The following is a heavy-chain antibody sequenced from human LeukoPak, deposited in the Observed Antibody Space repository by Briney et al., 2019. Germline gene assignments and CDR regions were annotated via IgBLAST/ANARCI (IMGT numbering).Heavy chain of an antibody. CDR3: ARARYANAWYAFDI. V-gene: IGHV4-59*02. D-gene: IGHD2-2*01. J-gene: IGHJ3*02. CDR1: VGSVSSYY. CDR2: LSHSGSS. Sequence: SETLSLTCTVSVGSVSSYYWSWIRRPPGRGLEWIACLSHSGSSDSNPSLTSRVTTLVDTSKNQFSLKLTSVTAADTAVYYCARARYANAWYAFDIWGHGTMVSVSS.